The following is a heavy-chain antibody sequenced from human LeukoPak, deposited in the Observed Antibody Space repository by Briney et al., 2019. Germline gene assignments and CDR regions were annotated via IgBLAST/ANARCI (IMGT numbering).Heavy chain of an antibody. CDR1: GFTFSNYA. V-gene: IGHV3-23*01. CDR2: ISGSGGST. D-gene: IGHD2-2*01. CDR3: AKRSRYCSSTSCPGGFDP. J-gene: IGHJ5*02. Sequence: GGSLRLSCAASGFTFSNYAMSWVRQAPGKGLEWVSAISGSGGSTYYADSVKGRFTISRDNSKNTLYLQMNSLRAEDTAVYYCAKRSRYCSSTSCPGGFDPWGQGTLVTVSS.